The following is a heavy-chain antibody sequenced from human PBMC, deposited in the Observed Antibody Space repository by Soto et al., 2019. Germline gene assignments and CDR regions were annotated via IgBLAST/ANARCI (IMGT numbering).Heavy chain of an antibody. V-gene: IGHV3-74*01. D-gene: IGHD3-10*02. CDR2: IKSDGSGE. J-gene: IGHJ4*02. CDR3: GRNAIVVRGDHDEF. Sequence: EVQLAESGGGVVQPGGSLRLSCEASGFTLSGYWMHWVRQAPGKGLEWVARIKSDGSGEIYAVSVKGRFSISRDNAKNTVYLQMDSVGVADAAVYHCGRNAIVVRGDHDEFWGQGTLVIVSS. CDR1: GFTLSGYW.